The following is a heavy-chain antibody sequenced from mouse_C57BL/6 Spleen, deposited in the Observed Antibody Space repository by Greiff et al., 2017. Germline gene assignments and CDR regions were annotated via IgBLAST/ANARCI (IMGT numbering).Heavy chain of an antibody. CDR2: ISSGSSTI. Sequence: ESGGGLVKPGGSLKLSCAASGFTFSDYGMHWVRQAPEKGLEWVAYISSGSSTIYYADTVKGRFTISRDNAKNTLFLQMTSLRSEDTAMYYCATGTGGYFDYWGQGTILTVSS. V-gene: IGHV5-17*01. D-gene: IGHD3-3*01. CDR3: ATGTGGYFDY. CDR1: GFTFSDYG. J-gene: IGHJ2*01.